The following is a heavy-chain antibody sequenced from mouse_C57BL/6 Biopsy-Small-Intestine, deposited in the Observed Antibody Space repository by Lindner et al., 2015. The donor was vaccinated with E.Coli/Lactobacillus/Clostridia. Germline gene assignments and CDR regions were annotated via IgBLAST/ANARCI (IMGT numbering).Heavy chain of an antibody. Sequence: VQLQESGPGLAKPSQTLSLTCSVTGYSITGDYWNWIRKFPGNKLEYMGYISYSGSTYYNPSLKSRISITRDTSKNQFYLQLNSVTTEDTATYYCARYRLLKGMDYWGQGTSVTVSS. CDR3: ARYRLLKGMDY. D-gene: IGHD3-2*02. J-gene: IGHJ4*01. CDR2: ISYSGST. CDR1: GYSITGDY. V-gene: IGHV3-8*01.